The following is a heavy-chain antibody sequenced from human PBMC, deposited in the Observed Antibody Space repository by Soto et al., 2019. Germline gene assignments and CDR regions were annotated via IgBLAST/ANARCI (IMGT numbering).Heavy chain of an antibody. J-gene: IGHJ4*02. D-gene: IGHD3-22*01. CDR2: INPSGGST. CDR3: ARADYYDSSRFYYDC. CDR1: GDIFTNHY. V-gene: IGHV1-46*01. Sequence: GLVMICCQACGDIFTNHYIHWVRQAPGQGLEWMGIINPSGGSTNYLQKFQGRITMTRDTSTSTVYMELSSLRSEDTAVYFCARADYYDSSRFYYDCWGQGSLVTVSS.